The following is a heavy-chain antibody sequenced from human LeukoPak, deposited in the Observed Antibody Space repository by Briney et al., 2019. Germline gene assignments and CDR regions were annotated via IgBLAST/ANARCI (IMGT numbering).Heavy chain of an antibody. V-gene: IGHV4-31*03. CDR1: GGSISSGGYY. CDR2: IYYSGST. CDR3: ARVLGGALYYFDY. J-gene: IGHJ4*02. Sequence: PSQTLSLTCTVSGGSISSGGYYWSWIRQHPGKGLGWIGYIYYSGSTYYNPSLKSRVTISVDTSKNQFSLKLSSVTAADTAVYYCARVLGGALYYFDYWGQGTLVTVSS. D-gene: IGHD2-15*01.